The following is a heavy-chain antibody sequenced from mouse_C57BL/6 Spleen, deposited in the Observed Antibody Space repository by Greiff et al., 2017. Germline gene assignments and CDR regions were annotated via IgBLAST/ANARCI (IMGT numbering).Heavy chain of an antibody. Sequence: EVKLVESGGDLVKPGGSLKLSCAASGFTFSSYGMSWVRQTPDKRLEWVGTISSGGSYTYYPDSVKGRITIARDNAKNTLYLQMSSLKAEDTAMYYCARHEGAMDYWGQGTSVTVSS. CDR2: ISSGGSYT. J-gene: IGHJ4*01. CDR3: ARHEGAMDY. V-gene: IGHV5-6*02. CDR1: GFTFSSYG.